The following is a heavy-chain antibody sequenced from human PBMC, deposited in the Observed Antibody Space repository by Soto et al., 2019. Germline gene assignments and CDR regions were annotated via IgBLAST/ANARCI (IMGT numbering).Heavy chain of an antibody. Sequence: EVQLLESGGDLVQPGGSLRLSCAASGFTFSVFAVSWVRQAPGKGLEWVSIISDSGGSTYYADSVRGRFTISRDNSKNMLYLQMNSLRAEDTALYYSAKGGSYGLNWGQGTLVTVSS. CDR2: ISDSGGST. V-gene: IGHV3-23*01. D-gene: IGHD1-26*01. J-gene: IGHJ4*02. CDR3: AKGGSYGLN. CDR1: GFTFSVFA.